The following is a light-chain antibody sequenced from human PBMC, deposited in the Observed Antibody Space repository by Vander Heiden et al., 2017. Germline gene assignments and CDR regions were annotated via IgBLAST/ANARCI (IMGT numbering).Light chain of an antibody. CDR2: GKS. CDR3: QSYDSSLSGSV. J-gene: IGLJ2*01. CDR1: SSMIGAGYD. Sequence: QSVLTQPPSVSGAPAQRVTISCTGGSSMIGAGYDVHWYQQLPGTSPKLLIYGKSNRPSGVPVRFSGSKSGTSASLAITGLQAEDEADYYCQSYDSSLSGSVFGGGTKLTVL. V-gene: IGLV1-40*01.